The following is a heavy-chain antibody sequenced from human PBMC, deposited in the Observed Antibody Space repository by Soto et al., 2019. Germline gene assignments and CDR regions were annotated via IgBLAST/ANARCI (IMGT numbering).Heavy chain of an antibody. D-gene: IGHD1-1*01. CDR1: GFSLTKPRMG. J-gene: IGHJ6*02. V-gene: IGHV2-26*01. CDR3: ARMAATGLYYGMDV. Sequence: QVTLKESGPVLVKPTETLTLTCTVSGFSLTKPRMGVSWIRQPPGKALEWLAHIFSNDEKSYTTSLKTRLTNSKDTSKSQVVLTMTNLDPVDTATYYCARMAATGLYYGMDVWGLGTTVTVSS. CDR2: IFSNDEK.